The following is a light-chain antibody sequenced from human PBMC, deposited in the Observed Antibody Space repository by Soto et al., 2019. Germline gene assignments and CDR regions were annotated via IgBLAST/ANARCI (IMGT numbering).Light chain of an antibody. J-gene: IGKJ1*01. CDR1: QSVSSSY. CDR2: GTS. V-gene: IGKV3-20*01. Sequence: EIVLTQSPGTLSLSPGERATRSRRASQSVSSSYLAWYQQKPGQAPRLLIYGTSSRATAIPDRFSGSGSGTDFTLTISRLEPEDFAVYYCQQYGSSSWTFGQGTKVDIK. CDR3: QQYGSSSWT.